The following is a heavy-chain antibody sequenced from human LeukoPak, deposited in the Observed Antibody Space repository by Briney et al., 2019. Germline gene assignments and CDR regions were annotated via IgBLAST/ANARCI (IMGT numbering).Heavy chain of an antibody. CDR1: GYTFTSYY. D-gene: IGHD1-26*01. Sequence: ASVKVSCKASGYTFTSYYMHWVRQAPGQGLGWMGIVNPSGGSTSYAQKFQGRVTMTRDTSTSTVYMELSSLRSEDTAVYYCASTSEWELQYYFDYWGQGTLVTVSS. CDR3: ASTSEWELQYYFDY. V-gene: IGHV1-46*01. CDR2: VNPSGGST. J-gene: IGHJ4*02.